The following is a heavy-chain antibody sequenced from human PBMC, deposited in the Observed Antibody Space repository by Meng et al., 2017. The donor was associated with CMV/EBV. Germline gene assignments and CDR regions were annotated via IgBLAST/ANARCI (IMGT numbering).Heavy chain of an antibody. CDR1: GGTFSSYA. V-gene: IGHV1-69*10. CDR3: AGRYCSSTSCYTHGYGAFDI. D-gene: IGHD2-2*02. J-gene: IGHJ3*02. Sequence: SVKVSCKASGGTFSSYAISWVRQAPGQGLEWMGGIIPILGIANYAQKFQGRVTITADKSTSTAYMELSSLRSEDTAVYYCAGRYCSSTSCYTHGYGAFDIWGQGTMVTVS. CDR2: IIPILGIA.